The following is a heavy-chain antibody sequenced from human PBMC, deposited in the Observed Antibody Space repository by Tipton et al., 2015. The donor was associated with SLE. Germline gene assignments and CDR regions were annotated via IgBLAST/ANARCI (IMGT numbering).Heavy chain of an antibody. CDR3: ARDNRSLYYYYMDV. J-gene: IGHJ6*03. Sequence: TLSLTCTVSGGSISSGDFYWSWIRQPPGKGLEWIGYIYYSGSTYYNPSLKSRLTISLDTSKNQFSLKLNSVTAADTAVYYCARDNRSLYYYYMDVWGMGTTVTVSS. CDR1: GGSISSGDFY. D-gene: IGHD5/OR15-5a*01. V-gene: IGHV4-30-4*01. CDR2: IYYSGST.